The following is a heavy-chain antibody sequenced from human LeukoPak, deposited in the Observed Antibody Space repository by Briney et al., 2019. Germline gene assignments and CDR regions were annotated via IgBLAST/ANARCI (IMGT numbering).Heavy chain of an antibody. Sequence: SETLSLTCTVSGYSISSGYYWGWIRQPPGKGLEWIGSIYRSGSTYYNPSLKSRVTISVDTSKNQFSLKLSSVTAADTAVYYCARVPREAVGDYYFDYWGQGTLVTVSS. CDR3: ARVPREAVGDYYFDY. J-gene: IGHJ4*02. V-gene: IGHV4-38-2*02. CDR2: IYRSGST. D-gene: IGHD3-10*01. CDR1: GYSISSGYY.